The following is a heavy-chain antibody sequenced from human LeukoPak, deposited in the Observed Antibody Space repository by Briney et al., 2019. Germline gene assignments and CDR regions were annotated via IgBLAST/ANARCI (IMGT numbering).Heavy chain of an antibody. J-gene: IGHJ3*02. Sequence: NPSETLSLTCTVSGGSISSGSYYWSWIRQPAGKGLEWIGRIYTSGSTNYNPSLKGRVTISVDTSKNQFSLKLSSVTAADTAVYYCASNRSPRSKLDAFDIWGQGTMVTVSS. D-gene: IGHD2/OR15-2a*01. CDR3: ASNRSPRSKLDAFDI. CDR1: GGSISSGSYY. V-gene: IGHV4-61*02. CDR2: IYTSGST.